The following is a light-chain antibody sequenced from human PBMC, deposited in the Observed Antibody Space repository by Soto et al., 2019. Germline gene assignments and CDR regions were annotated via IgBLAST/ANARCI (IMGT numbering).Light chain of an antibody. CDR2: DAS. CDR1: QSVSSY. Sequence: EIVLTQSPATLSLSPGERATLSCRASQSVSSYLAWYQQKPGQAPRLLIYDASNRATGIPARFSGGGSGTDSTLTISSLEPEDFAVYYCQQRGSWPLTFGGGTKVEIK. J-gene: IGKJ4*01. CDR3: QQRGSWPLT. V-gene: IGKV3-11*01.